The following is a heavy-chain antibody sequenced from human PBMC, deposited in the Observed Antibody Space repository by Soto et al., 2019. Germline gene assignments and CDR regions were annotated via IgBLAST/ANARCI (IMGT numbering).Heavy chain of an antibody. CDR1: GGSISSGGYY. D-gene: IGHD2-8*01. V-gene: IGHV4-31*03. CDR2: INYSGST. J-gene: IGHJ1*01. CDR3: ARAPGRRGYCTNGLCSEYFQH. Sequence: PSETLSLTCTVSGGSISSGGYYWSWIRQHPGKGLEWIGEINYSGSTYYNPSLKSRVTISVDTSKNQFSLKLSSVTAAATAVYYCARAPGRRGYCTNGLCSEYFQHWGQGIQVTVSS.